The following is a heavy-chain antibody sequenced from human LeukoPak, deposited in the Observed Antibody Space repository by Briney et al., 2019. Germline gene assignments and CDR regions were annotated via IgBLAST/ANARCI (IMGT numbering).Heavy chain of an antibody. CDR3: ARRPLRVRGVIIPPFDY. Sequence: SETLSLTCTVSGGSISSYYWSWIRQPPGKGLEWIGYIYYSGRTNYNPSLKSRVTISVDTSKTQFSLKLSSVTAADTAVYYCARRPLRVRGVIIPPFDYWGQGTLVTVSS. CDR1: GGSISSYY. J-gene: IGHJ4*02. CDR2: IYYSGRT. D-gene: IGHD3-10*01. V-gene: IGHV4-59*12.